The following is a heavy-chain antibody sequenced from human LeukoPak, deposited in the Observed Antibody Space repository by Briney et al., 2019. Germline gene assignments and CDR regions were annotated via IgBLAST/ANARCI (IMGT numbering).Heavy chain of an antibody. J-gene: IGHJ6*03. CDR2: MYHSGST. CDR1: GGSISSSSYY. D-gene: IGHD4-11*01. Sequence: SETLSLTCTVSGGSISSSSYYWGWIRQPPGRGLEWIASMYHSGSTYYNPSLKSRVTISVDTSKNQFSLKLSSVTAADTAVYYCARSPTATGAHYYYYMDVWGKGATVTVSS. V-gene: IGHV4-39*07. CDR3: ARSPTATGAHYYYYMDV.